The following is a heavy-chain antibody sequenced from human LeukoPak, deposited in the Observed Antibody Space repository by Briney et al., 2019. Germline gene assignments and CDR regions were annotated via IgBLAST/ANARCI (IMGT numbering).Heavy chain of an antibody. J-gene: IGHJ4*02. CDR1: AYTFTGYY. CDR3: ARVRVSDDFFDY. CDR2: INPNSGGT. V-gene: IGHV1-2*02. D-gene: IGHD3-10*01. Sequence: ASVKVSCKASAYTFTGYYMHWVRQAPGQGLEWMGWINPNSGGTNYAQKFQGRVTMTRDTSISTAYMELSRLRSDDTAVYYCARVRVSDDFFDYWGQGTLVTVSS.